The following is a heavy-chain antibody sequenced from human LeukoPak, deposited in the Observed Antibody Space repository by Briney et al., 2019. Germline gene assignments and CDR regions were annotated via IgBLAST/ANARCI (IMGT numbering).Heavy chain of an antibody. CDR2: ISSSGSTI. J-gene: IGHJ3*02. CDR3: ARHYSGSYYLAFDI. CDR1: GFTFSDYY. V-gene: IGHV3-11*01. Sequence: GGSLRRSCAASGFTFSDYYMSLIRQAPGKGLEWVSYISSSGSTIYYADSVKGRFTISRDNAKNSLYLQMNSLRAEDTAVYYCARHYSGSYYLAFDIWGQGTMVTVSS. D-gene: IGHD1-26*01.